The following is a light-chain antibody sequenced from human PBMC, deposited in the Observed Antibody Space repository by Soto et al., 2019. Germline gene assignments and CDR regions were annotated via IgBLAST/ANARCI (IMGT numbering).Light chain of an antibody. CDR2: DAS. CDR1: QSVSSY. J-gene: IGKJ2*01. Sequence: EIVLTQSPATLSLSPGERATLSCRASQSVSSYLAWYQQKPGQAPRLLIYDASNRATGIPARFSGSGSGTVFTLTISGLESEYLAVYYCQQRSNWPSFGQGTKLEIK. V-gene: IGKV3-11*01. CDR3: QQRSNWPS.